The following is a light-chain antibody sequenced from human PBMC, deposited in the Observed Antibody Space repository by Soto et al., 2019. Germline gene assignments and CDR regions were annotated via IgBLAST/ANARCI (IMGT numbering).Light chain of an antibody. CDR1: QNIRNS. V-gene: IGKV1-39*01. CDR3: QQSYSTPSIT. Sequence: DIPMTQAPSSLSASVGDRVNITYRASQNIRNSLNWYQQKPGKAPKLLISSTSSLQSGVPSRFSGSGSGTDFTLTISSLQPEDFASYYCQQSYSTPSITFGQGTRLEI. J-gene: IGKJ5*01. CDR2: STS.